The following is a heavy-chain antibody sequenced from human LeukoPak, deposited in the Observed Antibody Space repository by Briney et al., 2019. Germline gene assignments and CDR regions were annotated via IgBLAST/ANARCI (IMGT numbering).Heavy chain of an antibody. CDR3: TRVPYGDYWSSDY. D-gene: IGHD4-17*01. Sequence: GGSLRLSCAASGFTFNNYWMSWVRQAPGKGLEWVANIKQDGSEKYYVDSVKGRFTISRDNAKNSLYLQMNSLRAEDTAIYYCTRVPYGDYWSSDYWGQGTLVTVSS. CDR2: IKQDGSEK. V-gene: IGHV3-7*01. CDR1: GFTFNNYW. J-gene: IGHJ4*02.